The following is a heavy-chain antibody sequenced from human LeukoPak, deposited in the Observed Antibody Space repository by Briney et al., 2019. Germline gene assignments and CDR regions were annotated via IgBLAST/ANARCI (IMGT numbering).Heavy chain of an antibody. CDR3: AKDFFSYGQYDAFDI. CDR1: GFTFSSYS. CDR2: ISSSSSYI. J-gene: IGHJ3*02. Sequence: GGSLRLSCAASGFTFSSYSMNWVRQAPGKGLEWVSSISSSSSYIYYADSVKGRFTISRDNAKNSLYLQMNSLRAEDTALYYCAKDFFSYGQYDAFDIWGQGTMVTVSS. D-gene: IGHD5-18*01. V-gene: IGHV3-21*04.